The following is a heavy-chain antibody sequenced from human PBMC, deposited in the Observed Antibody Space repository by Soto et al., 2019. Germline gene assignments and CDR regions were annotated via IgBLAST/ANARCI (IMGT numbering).Heavy chain of an antibody. D-gene: IGHD2-15*01. V-gene: IGHV1-3*01. Sequence: QVQLVQSGAEVKKPGASVKVSCKASAYTFTSYAMHWVRQAPGQRLEWMGWINAGNGNTKYSQKFQGRVTITRDTSASTAYMELSSLRSEDTAVYYCARVGPLVAGPFDYWGQGTLVTVSS. J-gene: IGHJ4*02. CDR3: ARVGPLVAGPFDY. CDR1: AYTFTSYA. CDR2: INAGNGNT.